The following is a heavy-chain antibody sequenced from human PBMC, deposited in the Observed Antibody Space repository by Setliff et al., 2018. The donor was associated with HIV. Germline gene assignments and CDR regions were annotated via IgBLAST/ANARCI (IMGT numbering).Heavy chain of an antibody. J-gene: IGHJ4*02. Sequence: GGSLRLSCAASAFTFSYYYIKGVRQALGKGLEWISYISSSGVMYYADSVRGRFTISRDNGKNSLYLQMNSLRAEDTAVYYCAVTSMASSFDYWGQGALVTVSS. CDR1: AFTFSYYY. D-gene: IGHD5-18*01. CDR2: ISSSGVM. CDR3: AVTSMASSFDY. V-gene: IGHV3-11*04.